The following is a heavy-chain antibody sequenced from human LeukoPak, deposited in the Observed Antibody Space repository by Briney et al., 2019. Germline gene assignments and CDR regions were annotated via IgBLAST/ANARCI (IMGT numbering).Heavy chain of an antibody. D-gene: IGHD6-19*01. V-gene: IGHV3-66*02. J-gene: IGHJ3*02. CDR1: GFTLSSHG. CDR3: WRAGGYSSGWRAHAFDI. CDR2: IYSGGCT. Sequence: GGSLRLSCAASGFTLSSHGMSWVRQAPGKGLEWVSVIYSGGCTYYSDSVKGRFTISSGNSKNTLLLQMKNLVAEGTAVFYFWRAGGYSSGWRAHAFDIWGQGTMVSVSS.